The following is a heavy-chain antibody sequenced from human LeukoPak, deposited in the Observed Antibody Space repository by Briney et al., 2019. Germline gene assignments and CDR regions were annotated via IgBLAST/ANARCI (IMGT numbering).Heavy chain of an antibody. J-gene: IGHJ4*02. D-gene: IGHD3-22*01. CDR3: ARHPQDSSGYRHFDY. V-gene: IGHV3-48*03. Sequence: GGSLRLSCAASGFTFSSYEMNWVRQAPGKGLEWVSYISSSGSTRYYADSVKGRFTISRDNAKNSLYLQLNSLRAEDTAVYYCARHPQDSSGYRHFDYWGQGTLVTVSS. CDR1: GFTFSSYE. CDR2: ISSSGSTR.